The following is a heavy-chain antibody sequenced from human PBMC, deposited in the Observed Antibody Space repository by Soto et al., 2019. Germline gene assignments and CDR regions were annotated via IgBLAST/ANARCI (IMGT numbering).Heavy chain of an antibody. V-gene: IGHV3-30*03. Sequence: QVQLVESGGGVVQPGRSLRLSCAASGFMFSTYVMHWVRQAPDKGLEWVTGISNDGSSTHYADSAKGRFTISRDNSKNTLYLQMNSLGAEDAAVYYCAREDVSSGNAVTFQHWGPGSLVSVSS. CDR3: AREDVSSGNAVTFQH. CDR2: ISNDGSST. CDR1: GFMFSTYV. D-gene: IGHD3-22*01. J-gene: IGHJ1*01.